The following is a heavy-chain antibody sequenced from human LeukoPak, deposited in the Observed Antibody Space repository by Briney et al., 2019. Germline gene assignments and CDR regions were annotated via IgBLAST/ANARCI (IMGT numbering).Heavy chain of an antibody. Sequence: ASVKVSCKASGYTFTSYGITWVRQAPGQGLEWMGWISTYNGDTNYAQKLQGRVTMTTDTSTSTAYMELRSLRSDDTAVYYCARDHTRIVVVPAAYAFDIWGQGTMVTVSS. CDR2: ISTYNGDT. CDR1: GYTFTSYG. J-gene: IGHJ3*02. CDR3: ARDHTRIVVVPAAYAFDI. V-gene: IGHV1-18*01. D-gene: IGHD2-2*01.